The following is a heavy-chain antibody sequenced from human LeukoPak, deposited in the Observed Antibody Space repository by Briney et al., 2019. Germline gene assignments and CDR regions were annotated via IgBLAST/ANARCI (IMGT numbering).Heavy chain of an antibody. D-gene: IGHD2-15*01. Sequence: PSETLSFTCAVYGGSFSGYYWSWIRQPPGKGLEWIGEINHSGSTNYNPSLKSRVTISVDTSKNQFSLKLSSVTAADTAVYYCARGRGSGVRGFQHWGQGTLVTVSS. V-gene: IGHV4-34*01. CDR2: INHSGST. J-gene: IGHJ1*01. CDR3: ARGRGSGVRGFQH. CDR1: GGSFSGYY.